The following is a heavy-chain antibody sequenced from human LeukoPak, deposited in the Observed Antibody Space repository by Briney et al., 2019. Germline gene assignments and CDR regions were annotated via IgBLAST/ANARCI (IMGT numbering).Heavy chain of an antibody. CDR1: GGSISSSSYY. D-gene: IGHD2-15*01. CDR2: IYHSGST. Sequence: SETLSLTCTVSGGSISSSSYYWGWIRQPPGKGLEWIGSIYHSGSTYYNPSLKSRVTISVDTSKNQFSLKLSSVTAADTAVYYCARIRKYCSGGSCYVSFDYWGQGTLVTVSS. J-gene: IGHJ4*02. CDR3: ARIRKYCSGGSCYVSFDY. V-gene: IGHV4-39*07.